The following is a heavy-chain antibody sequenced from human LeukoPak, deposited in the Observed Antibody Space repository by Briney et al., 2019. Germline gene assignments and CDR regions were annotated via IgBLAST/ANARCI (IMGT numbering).Heavy chain of an antibody. CDR3: ARGRFLDAFDI. J-gene: IGHJ3*02. V-gene: IGHV4-59*01. CDR2: IYYSGST. Sequence: PSETLSLTCTVSGGSISSYYWSWIRQPPGKGMEWIGYIYYSGSTKYKPSLKSRFTISVDTSKNQFSLKLSSVTAADTAVYYCARGRFLDAFDIWGQGTMVTVSS. CDR1: GGSISSYY. D-gene: IGHD3-3*01.